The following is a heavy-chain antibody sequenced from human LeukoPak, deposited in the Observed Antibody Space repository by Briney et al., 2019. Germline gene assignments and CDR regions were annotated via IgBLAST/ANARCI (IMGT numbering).Heavy chain of an antibody. CDR2: ISGSGGST. CDR1: GFTFSSYA. Sequence: GGSLRLSCAASGFTFSSYAMSWVRQAPGKGLEWVSAISGSGGSTYYADSVKGRFTISRDNSKNTLFLQMNSLRVEDTAVYYCAKVDGSGKYFDYWGQGTLVTVSS. D-gene: IGHD3-10*01. J-gene: IGHJ4*02. CDR3: AKVDGSGKYFDY. V-gene: IGHV3-23*01.